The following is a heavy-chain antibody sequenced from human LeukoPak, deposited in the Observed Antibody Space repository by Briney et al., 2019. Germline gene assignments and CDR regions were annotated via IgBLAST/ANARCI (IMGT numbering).Heavy chain of an antibody. V-gene: IGHV3-49*03. CDR2: IRSKVYGGTT. D-gene: IGHD3-22*01. CDR3: TTYYYESSGYYRDY. CDR1: GFSFGDCA. J-gene: IGHJ4*02. Sequence: GGSLRLSCTASGFSFGDCAMSWFRQAPGRGLEWVTFIRSKVYGGTTEYAASVKGRFTISRDDSKSIAYLQMNSLKTEDTAVYYCTTYYYESSGYYRDYWGQGTLVTVSS.